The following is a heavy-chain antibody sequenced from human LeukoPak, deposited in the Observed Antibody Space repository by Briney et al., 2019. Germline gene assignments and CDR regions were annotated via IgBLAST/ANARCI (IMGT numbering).Heavy chain of an antibody. Sequence: SETLSLTCTVSDDSISDYYRGWIRQPPGKGLEWIGYFYNSGRSTYNPSLKSRVTISADTSKHHFSLKLNSVTTAGTAVYYCTRGAGWLIDYWGQGILVTVSS. V-gene: IGHV4-59*01. CDR1: DDSISDYY. CDR2: FYNSGRS. CDR3: TRGAGWLIDY. D-gene: IGHD3-16*01. J-gene: IGHJ4*02.